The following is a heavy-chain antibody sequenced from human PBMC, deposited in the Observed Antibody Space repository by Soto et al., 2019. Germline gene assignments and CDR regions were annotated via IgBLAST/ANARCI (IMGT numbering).Heavy chain of an antibody. D-gene: IGHD2-21*01. CDR2: ISYDGSNK. V-gene: IGHV3-30-3*01. CDR3: ARVIGVPTSYFDY. CDR1: GFTFSSYT. J-gene: IGHJ4*02. Sequence: VQLVESGGGVVQPGRSLRLSCAASGFTFSSYTMHWVRQAPGKGLEWVAVISYDGSNKYYADSVKGRFTISRDNSKNTLNLQMNSLRVEDTAVYYCARVIGVPTSYFDYWGQGTLVTVSS.